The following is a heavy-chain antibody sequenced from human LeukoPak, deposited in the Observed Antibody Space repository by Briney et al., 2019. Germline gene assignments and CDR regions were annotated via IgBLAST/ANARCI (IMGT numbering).Heavy chain of an antibody. D-gene: IGHD6-19*01. CDR2: ISSSGSTI. V-gene: IGHV3-48*03. CDR1: GFTLSSYE. CDR3: ARPGGSGWAFDY. J-gene: IGHJ4*02. Sequence: GGSLRLSCAASGFTLSSYEMNWVRQAPGKGLEWVSYISSSGSTIYYADSVKGRFTISRDNAKNSLYLQMNSLRAEDTAVYYCARPGGSGWAFDYWGQGTLVTVSS.